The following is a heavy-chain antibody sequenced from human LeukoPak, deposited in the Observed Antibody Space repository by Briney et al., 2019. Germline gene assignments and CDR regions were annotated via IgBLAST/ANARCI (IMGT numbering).Heavy chain of an antibody. D-gene: IGHD3-9*01. V-gene: IGHV3-23*01. J-gene: IGHJ4*02. CDR3: ASPGYDILTPLDY. CDR1: GFTFSSYA. Sequence: GGSLRLSCAASGFTFSSYAMSWVRQAPGKGLEWVSAISGSGGSTYYADSVKGRFTISRDNSKNSLYLQMNSLRAEDTAVYYCASPGYDILTPLDYWGQGTLVTVSS. CDR2: ISGSGGST.